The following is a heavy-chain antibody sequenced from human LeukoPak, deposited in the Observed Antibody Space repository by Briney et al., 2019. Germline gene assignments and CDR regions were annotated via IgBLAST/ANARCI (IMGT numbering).Heavy chain of an antibody. J-gene: IGHJ6*04. V-gene: IGHV3-23*01. D-gene: IGHD2-15*01. Sequence: PGGSLRLSCAASGLTFSRYAMSWVRQAPGKGLEGVAVICGGGGHTYYTDSVKGQFTISRDNSKNTLYLQMNSLTAEDTAVYYCAKDDRCSGGNCFSVSDYYDTDVWGKGTTVTVSS. CDR3: AKDDRCSGGNCFSVSDYYDTDV. CDR1: GLTFSRYA. CDR2: ICGGGGHT.